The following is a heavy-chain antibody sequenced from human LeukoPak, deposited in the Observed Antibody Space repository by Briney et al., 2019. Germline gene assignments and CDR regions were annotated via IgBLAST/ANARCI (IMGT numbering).Heavy chain of an antibody. V-gene: IGHV1-2*02. CDR2: INPNSGGT. Sequence: ASVKVSCKASGYTFTDYHMYWVRQAPGQGLEWMGWINPNSGGTNYAQKFQGRVTMTRDTSISTAYMDLSRLTSDDTAVFYCARESRDGYNTGDFDYWGQGTLVTVSS. D-gene: IGHD5-24*01. CDR1: GYTFTDYH. J-gene: IGHJ4*02. CDR3: ARESRDGYNTGDFDY.